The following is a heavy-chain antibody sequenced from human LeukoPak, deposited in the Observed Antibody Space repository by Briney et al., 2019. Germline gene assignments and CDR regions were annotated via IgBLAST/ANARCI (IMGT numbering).Heavy chain of an antibody. CDR3: ARARDGHINNWFDP. CDR1: GGSINSYY. Sequence: SETLSLTCPVSGGSINSYYWSWIRQPPGKGLDWIGYIYYSGSTEYNPSLKSRVTISVDTSKNQFSLKMSSVTAADTAVYYCARARDGHINNWFDPWGQGTLVTVSS. CDR2: IYYSGST. V-gene: IGHV4-59*01. D-gene: IGHD5-24*01. J-gene: IGHJ5*02.